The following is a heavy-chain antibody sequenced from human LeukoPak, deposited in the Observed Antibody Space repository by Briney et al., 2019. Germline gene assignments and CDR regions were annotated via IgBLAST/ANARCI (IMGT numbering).Heavy chain of an antibody. V-gene: IGHV2-5*02. CDR3: ARPYFFGSGLYFDY. Sequence: SGPTLVNPTQTLTLTCTFSGFSLSTTGVGVGWIRQPPGKALEWLSHVYWDDDKRYSPSLKTRLTITKDTSKNQVVLTMTNMDPVDTATYFCARPYFFGSGLYFDYWGQGSLVTVSS. CDR1: GFSLSTTGVG. D-gene: IGHD3-10*01. CDR2: VYWDDDK. J-gene: IGHJ4*02.